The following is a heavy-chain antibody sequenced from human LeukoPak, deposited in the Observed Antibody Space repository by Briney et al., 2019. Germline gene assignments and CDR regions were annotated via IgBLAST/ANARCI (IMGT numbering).Heavy chain of an antibody. D-gene: IGHD5-18*01. CDR2: INHSGST. CDR1: GGSFSGYY. Sequence: SETLSLTCAVYGGSFSGYYWSWIRQPPGKGLEWIGEINHSGSTNYNPSLKSRVTISVDTSKNQFSLKLSSVTAADTAVYYCARVRSDTAMAPFDYWGQGTLVTVSS. V-gene: IGHV4-34*01. J-gene: IGHJ4*02. CDR3: ARVRSDTAMAPFDY.